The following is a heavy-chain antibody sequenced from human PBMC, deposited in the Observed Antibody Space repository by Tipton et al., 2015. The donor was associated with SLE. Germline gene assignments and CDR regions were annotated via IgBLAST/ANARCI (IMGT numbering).Heavy chain of an antibody. V-gene: IGHV3-53*05. J-gene: IGHJ4*02. CDR2: IYKGGSR. CDR1: GFIVGGTY. CDR3: AGELLDYFDY. Sequence: SLRLSCVGSGFIVGGTYMSWVRQAPGKGLEWVSSIYKGGSRYYAGSVKGRFTISRDNSKNTLYLQMNSLRAEDTAVYYCAGELLDYFDYWGQGTLVTVSS. D-gene: IGHD1-26*01.